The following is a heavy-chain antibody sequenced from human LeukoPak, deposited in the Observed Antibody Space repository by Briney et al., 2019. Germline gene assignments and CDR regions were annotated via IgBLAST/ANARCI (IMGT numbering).Heavy chain of an antibody. CDR3: ARIRLAYYYGSGHFDY. J-gene: IGHJ4*02. V-gene: IGHV1-8*01. D-gene: IGHD3-10*01. CDR1: GYTFTSYD. CDR2: MNPNSGNT. Sequence: ASVKVSCKASGYTFTSYDINWVRQATGQGLEWMGWMNPNSGNTGYAQKFQGRVTITRDTSASTAYMELSSLRSKDTAVYYCARIRLAYYYGSGHFDYWGQGTLVTVSS.